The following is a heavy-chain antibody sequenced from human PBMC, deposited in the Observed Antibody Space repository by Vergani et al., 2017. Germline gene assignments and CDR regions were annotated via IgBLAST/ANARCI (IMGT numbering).Heavy chain of an antibody. V-gene: IGHV3-30*02. CDR3: AKDLPIAAAGTFDH. D-gene: IGHD6-13*01. CDR1: GFTFSSYG. J-gene: IGHJ4*02. CDR2: IRYDGSNK. Sequence: QVQLVESGGGVVQPGGSLRLSCAASGFTFSSYGMHWVRQAPGKGLEWVAFIRYDGSNKYYADSVKGRFTISRDNSKNTLYLQMNSLRAEDTAVYYCAKDLPIAAAGTFDHWGQGTLVTVSS.